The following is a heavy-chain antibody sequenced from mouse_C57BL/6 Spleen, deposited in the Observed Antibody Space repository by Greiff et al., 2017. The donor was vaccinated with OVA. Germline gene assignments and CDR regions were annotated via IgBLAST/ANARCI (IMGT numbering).Heavy chain of an antibody. CDR1: GYTFPSYG. CDR3: ARRGDYSNYGGWYVDV. Sequence: VQLQQSGAELARPGASVKLSCKASGYTFPSYGISWVKQRTGQGLEWIGEIYPRSGNTYYNEKFKGKAPLTADKSYRTAYMELRRLTSEDSAVYFCARRGDYSNYGGWYVDVWGTGTTVTVSS. D-gene: IGHD2-5*01. CDR2: IYPRSGNT. V-gene: IGHV1-81*01. J-gene: IGHJ1*03.